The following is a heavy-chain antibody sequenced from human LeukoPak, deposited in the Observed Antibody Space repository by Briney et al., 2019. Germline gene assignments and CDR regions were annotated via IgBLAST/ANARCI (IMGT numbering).Heavy chain of an antibody. CDR3: ARRSGYDYWYFDY. J-gene: IGHJ4*02. D-gene: IGHD5-12*01. CDR1: GFTFSSYA. V-gene: IGHV3-23*01. Sequence: PGGSLRLSCAASGFTFSSYAMSWVRQAPGKGLEWVSGISGSGGSTYYADSVKGRFIISRDNSKNTLYLQMNSLRAEDTAVYYCARRSGYDYWYFDYWGQGTLVTVSS. CDR2: ISGSGGST.